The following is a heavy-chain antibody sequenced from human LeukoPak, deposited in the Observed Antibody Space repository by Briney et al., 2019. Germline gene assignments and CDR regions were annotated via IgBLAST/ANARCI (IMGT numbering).Heavy chain of an antibody. CDR3: TRDSGTYTWFDP. V-gene: IGHV3-73*01. J-gene: IGHJ5*02. CDR2: IDKKDKGYATAT. D-gene: IGHD1-26*01. Sequence: GGSLRLSCAASGFTFSGSAIHWVRQSSGKGLEWVGQIDKKDKGYATATAYAASVTGRFTISRDDSINTAYLQMKSLRTEDTALYYCTRDSGTYTWFDPWGQGTLVTVSS. CDR1: GFTFSGSA.